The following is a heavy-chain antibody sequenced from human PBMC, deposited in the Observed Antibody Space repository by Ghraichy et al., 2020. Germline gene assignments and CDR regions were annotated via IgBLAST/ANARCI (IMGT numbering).Heavy chain of an antibody. CDR1: GGSMRTYH. Sequence: SQTLSLTCTVSGGSMRTYHWSWIRQPPGKGLEWIGFIYYSGRTHYNPSLKRRVTISLDTSKNQFSLKLDSVTAADRAIYYCARDRARGYYSSGSYNRYYHYYGMDVWGQGTTVTVSS. CDR2: IYYSGRT. V-gene: IGHV4-59*01. J-gene: IGHJ6*02. CDR3: ARDRARGYYSSGSYNRYYHYYGMDV. D-gene: IGHD3-10*01.